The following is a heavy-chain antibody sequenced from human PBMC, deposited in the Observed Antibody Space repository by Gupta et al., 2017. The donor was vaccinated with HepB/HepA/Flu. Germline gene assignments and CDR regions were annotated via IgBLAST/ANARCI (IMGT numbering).Heavy chain of an antibody. CDR3: ARSYDYGDSSMDV. Sequence: EVQLVESGGDLVQPGGSLRLSCAASGFTFSSYAMHWVRQAPGKGLEYVSAISSNGGSTYYANSVKGRFTISRDNSKNTLYLQMGSLRAEDMAVYYCARSYDYGDSSMDVWGQGTTVTVSS. CDR1: GFTFSSYA. CDR2: ISSNGGST. V-gene: IGHV3-64*01. J-gene: IGHJ6*02. D-gene: IGHD4-17*01.